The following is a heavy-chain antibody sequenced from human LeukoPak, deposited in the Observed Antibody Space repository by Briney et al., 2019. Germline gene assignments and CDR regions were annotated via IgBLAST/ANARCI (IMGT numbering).Heavy chain of an antibody. V-gene: IGHV3-7*05. J-gene: IGHJ5*02. CDR3: ARAWRYSSGWYDN. D-gene: IGHD6-19*01. CDR2: IKQDGSEK. Sequence: GGSLRLSCAASEFTFSSYWMSWVRQAPGKGLEWVANIKQDGSEKYYVDSVKGRFTISRDNAKNSLYLQMNSLRAEGTAVYYCARAWRYSSGWYDNWGQGTLVTVSS. CDR1: EFTFSSYW.